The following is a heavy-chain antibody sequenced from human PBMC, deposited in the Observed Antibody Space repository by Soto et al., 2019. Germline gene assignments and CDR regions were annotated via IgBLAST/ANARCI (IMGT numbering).Heavy chain of an antibody. CDR3: ARDQLILPAHDFFYGSDV. J-gene: IGHJ6*02. V-gene: IGHV3-7*03. D-gene: IGHD2-21*02. CDR2: IPQEGSDG. CDR1: GFTLSMYS. Sequence: DVQLGDSGGGLVQPGESLRLCCEVYGFTLSMYSMTWVRKAPGKGLEWVSKIPQEGSDGHYVDSVTGRCTIPRDNAKNSDYLQMNSLRAEDTAVYYCARDQLILPAHDFFYGSDVWGQGAKVTVSS.